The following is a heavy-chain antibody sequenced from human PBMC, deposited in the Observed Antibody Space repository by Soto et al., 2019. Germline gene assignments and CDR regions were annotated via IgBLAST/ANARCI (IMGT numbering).Heavy chain of an antibody. CDR3: TRRYNCNDNYFDP. J-gene: IGHJ5*02. CDR2: SYSSVTT. CDR1: GASISVHSYY. V-gene: IGHV4-39*01. D-gene: IGHD2-15*01. Sequence: QLQLQEAGPGLVTPSQALSLTCTVSGASISVHSYYWTWIRQPPGKGLEWIGSSYSSVTTYFNPSLKSRATISVDTSKSQFSLRLTSVTAADTAIYYCTRRYNCNDNYFDPWVPGALVTVSS.